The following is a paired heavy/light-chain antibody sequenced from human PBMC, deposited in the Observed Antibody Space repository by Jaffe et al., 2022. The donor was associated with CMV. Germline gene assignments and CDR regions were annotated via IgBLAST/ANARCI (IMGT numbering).Light chain of an antibody. CDR1: QNINSW. J-gene: IGKJ2*01. CDR2: KAS. Sequence: DIQMTQSPSTLSASVGDRVTITCRASQNINSWLAWYQQKPGKAPNLLIYKASSLESGVPSRFSGSGSGTEFTLTISSLQPDDFATYYCQQYNSYSYTFGQGTKLEIK. CDR3: QQYNSYSYT. V-gene: IGKV1-5*03.
Heavy chain of an antibody. V-gene: IGHV3-9*01. J-gene: IGHJ4*02. CDR3: AKAKMPRLGAINY. D-gene: IGHD1-26*01. CDR1: GFTFDNYA. CDR2: FTWDTNSI. Sequence: DVQLVESGGGLVQPGTSLRLSCVASGFTFDNYAMYWVRQAPGKGLEWVSGFTWDTNSIGYADSVKGRFTISRDNARNSLYLQMNSLRAEDTALYYCAKAKMPRLGAINYWGQGTLVTVSS.